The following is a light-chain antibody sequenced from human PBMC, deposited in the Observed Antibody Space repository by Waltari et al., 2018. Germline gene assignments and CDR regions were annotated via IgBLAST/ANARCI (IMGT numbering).Light chain of an antibody. V-gene: IGLV3-1*01. CDR2: QDT. J-gene: IGLJ1*01. CDR3: QTWDTSNEAI. Sequence: SYELTQPPSVSVSPGQTASISCSGDRLGEKFATWYQQKPRQSPVLVIYQDTKRPSGIPERFSGTNSGNTATLTISGTQALDEADYYCQTWDTSNEAIFGPGTKVTVL. CDR1: RLGEKF.